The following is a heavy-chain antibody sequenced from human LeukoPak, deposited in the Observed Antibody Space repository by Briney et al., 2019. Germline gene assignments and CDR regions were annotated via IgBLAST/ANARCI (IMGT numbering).Heavy chain of an antibody. Sequence: GGSLRLSCAASGFTFSNYWMTWVRQAPGKGLEWVANIRQDGSERYYVDSVKGRFTISRDNAKNSLYLQMNSLRVEDTAVYYCTKKTGEYWGQGTLVTVSA. CDR3: TKKTGEY. J-gene: IGHJ4*02. CDR1: GFTFSNYW. CDR2: IRQDGSER. V-gene: IGHV3-7*03.